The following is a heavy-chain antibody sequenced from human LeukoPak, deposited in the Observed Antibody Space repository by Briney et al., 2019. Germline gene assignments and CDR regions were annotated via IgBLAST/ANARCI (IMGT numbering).Heavy chain of an antibody. CDR2: IASETYGGTA. J-gene: IGHJ4*02. V-gene: IGHV3-49*03. CDR3: TRDQTPYY. Sequence: LSLTCAVYGGSFSGYYWSWIRQPPGKGLEWVGFIASETYGGTAEYAASVKGRFTISRDDSKSIAYLQMNSLTTEDAAVYYCTRDQTPYYWGQGTLVTVSS. CDR1: GGSFSGYY.